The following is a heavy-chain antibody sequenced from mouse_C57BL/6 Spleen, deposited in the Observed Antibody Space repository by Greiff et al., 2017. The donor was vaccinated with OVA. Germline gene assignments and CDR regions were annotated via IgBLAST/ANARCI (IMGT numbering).Heavy chain of an antibody. D-gene: IGHD1-3*01. V-gene: IGHV1-81*01. CDR1: GYTFTSYG. CDR3: AREDASGNYAMDY. J-gene: IGHJ4*01. Sequence: VQLQQSGAELARPGASVKLSCKASGYTFTSYGISWVKQRTGQGLEWIGEIYPRSGNTYYNEKFKGKATLTADKSSSTAYMELRSLTSEDSAVYFCAREDASGNYAMDYWGQGTSVTVSS. CDR2: IYPRSGNT.